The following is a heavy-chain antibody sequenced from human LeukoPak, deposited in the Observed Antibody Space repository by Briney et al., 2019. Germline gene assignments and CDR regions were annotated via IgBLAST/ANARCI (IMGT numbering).Heavy chain of an antibody. Sequence: GGSLRLSCAASGFTFSSYWMHWVRQAPGKGLVWVSRINSDGSSTSYADSVKGRFTISRDNAKNTLYLQMNSLRAEDTAVYYCARRAGGIYYYYGMDVWGQGTTVTVSS. V-gene: IGHV3-74*01. J-gene: IGHJ6*02. CDR2: INSDGSST. CDR1: GFTFSSYW. CDR3: ARRAGGIYYYYGMDV. D-gene: IGHD2-8*02.